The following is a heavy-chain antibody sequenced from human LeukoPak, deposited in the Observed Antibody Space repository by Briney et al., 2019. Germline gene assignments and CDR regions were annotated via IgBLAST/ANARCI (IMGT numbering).Heavy chain of an antibody. CDR3: ARGNVGNDY. V-gene: IGHV3-11*04. J-gene: IGHJ4*02. CDR2: ISSSSSNI. Sequence: PGGSLRLSCAASGFTFSDYYMSWIRQVPGKGLAWVSCISSSSSNIYYADSVKGRFTIYRDNAKNSLYLQMNSLRAEDRAVYYCARGNVGNDYGGQGTLVTVSS. D-gene: IGHD2-15*01. CDR1: GFTFSDYY.